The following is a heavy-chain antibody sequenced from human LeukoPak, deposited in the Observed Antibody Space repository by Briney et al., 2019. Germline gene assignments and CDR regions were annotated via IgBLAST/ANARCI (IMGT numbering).Heavy chain of an antibody. V-gene: IGHV1-2*02. J-gene: IGHJ4*02. CDR1: GYTFTGYY. Sequence: ASVKVSCKASGYTFTGYYMHWVRQAPGQGLEWMGWINPKSGGTNYAQKFQGRVTMTRDTSISTAYMELSRLRSDDTAVYYCARAGWYYYDSSGYSNYWGQGTLVTVSS. CDR3: ARAGWYYYDSSGYSNY. D-gene: IGHD3-22*01. CDR2: INPKSGGT.